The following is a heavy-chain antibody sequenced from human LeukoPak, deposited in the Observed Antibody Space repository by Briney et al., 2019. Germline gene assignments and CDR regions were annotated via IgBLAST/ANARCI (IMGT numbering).Heavy chain of an antibody. J-gene: IGHJ6*03. V-gene: IGHV3-23*01. CDR1: GFAVIDHS. CDR3: ARRGVQGYMDV. Sequence: GGSLRLSCAASGFAVIDHSMHWVRQAPGEGLQWVSTINGSGVTYYAASVKGRFTISRDRVKNTVSLQMNNLRADDTAVYFCARRGVQGYMDVWGKGTTVTVSS. CDR2: INGSGVT. D-gene: IGHD1-26*01.